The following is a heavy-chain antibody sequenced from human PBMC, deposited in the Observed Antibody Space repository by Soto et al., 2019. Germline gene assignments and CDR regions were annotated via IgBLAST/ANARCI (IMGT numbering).Heavy chain of an antibody. CDR3: AASIFYYGMDV. CDR1: GNTFTNYW. J-gene: IGHJ6*02. Sequence: PXESLKLSWKCSGNTFTNYWSGWVLQMPGKGLEWMGIIYPGDSDTKYNPSFQGQVTISADKSITTAYLQWSSLKASDTAIYYCAASIFYYGMDVWGQGTTVTVSS. CDR2: IYPGDSDT. V-gene: IGHV5-51*01.